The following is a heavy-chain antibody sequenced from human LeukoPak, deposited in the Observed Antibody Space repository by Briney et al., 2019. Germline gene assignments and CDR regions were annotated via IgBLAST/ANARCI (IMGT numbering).Heavy chain of an antibody. D-gene: IGHD6-13*01. CDR2: ISGGNGDT. CDR3: ARLTRIAAAGTSAFDI. V-gene: IGHV1-3*01. CDR1: GYSFSSST. Sequence: ASVKVSCKASGYSFSSSTMHWVRQAPGQRLEWMGWISGGNGDTRYSQKFQGRVTITRDTSASTAYMELSSLRSEDTAVYYCARLTRIAAAGTSAFDIWGQGTMVTVSS. J-gene: IGHJ3*02.